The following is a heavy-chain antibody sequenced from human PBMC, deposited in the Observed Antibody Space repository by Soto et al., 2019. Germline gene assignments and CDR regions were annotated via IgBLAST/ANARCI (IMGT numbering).Heavy chain of an antibody. CDR1: GFSFDDYA. J-gene: IGHJ3*02. V-gene: IGHV3-9*01. CDR2: ITWNSRII. Sequence: EQLVESGGGLVQPGRSLRLSCAASGFSFDDYAMHWVRQGPGKGLEWVSSITWNSRIIGYADSVKGRFTISRDNAKNFLYLQMNSLRTEDTALYYCARDWEVVSGNGAFDMWGQGTMVTVAS. CDR3: ARDWEVVSGNGAFDM. D-gene: IGHD6-19*01.